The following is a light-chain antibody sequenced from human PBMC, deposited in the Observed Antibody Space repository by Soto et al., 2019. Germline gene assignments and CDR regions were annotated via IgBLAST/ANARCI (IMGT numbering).Light chain of an antibody. CDR2: EGS. V-gene: IGLV2-14*02. CDR1: NGNTGSYNL. CDR3: SSYTSSSTVV. J-gene: IGLJ2*01. Sequence: QSALTQPASVSGSPGQSITISCTGTNGNTGSYNLVSWYQQHPGKAPKLMIYEGSKRPSGVSNRFSGSKSANTASLTISGLQAEDEADYYCSSYTSSSTVVFGGGTKLTVL.